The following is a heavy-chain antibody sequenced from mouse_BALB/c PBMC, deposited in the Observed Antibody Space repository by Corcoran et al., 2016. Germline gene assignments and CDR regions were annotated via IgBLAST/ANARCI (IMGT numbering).Heavy chain of an antibody. CDR1: GYTFTTYV. V-gene: IGHV1S136*01. D-gene: IGHD2-2*01. CDR2: IYPYNDGT. J-gene: IGHJ2*01. CDR3: AREVPGGYPFDC. Sequence: EVQLQQSGPELVKPGASVKMSCKASGYTFTTYVIHWVKQKPGQGLEWIGYIYPYNDGTKYNEKFEGKATLTSDKSSSTAYMELSSLTSEDSAVYYCAREVPGGYPFDCWGQGTTLTVSS.